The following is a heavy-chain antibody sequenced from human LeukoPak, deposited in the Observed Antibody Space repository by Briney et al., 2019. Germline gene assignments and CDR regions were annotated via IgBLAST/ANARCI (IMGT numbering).Heavy chain of an antibody. J-gene: IGHJ4*02. CDR1: GYTFTTYD. CDR2: MNSNSGNT. Sequence: GASVPVSCQASGYTFTTYDINWVRQATGQGLEWMGWMNSNSGNTRYAQKFQGRATMTRNTTIRTAYMELSSLRSEDTAVYCCAGGAPPLLLYYFDYWGQGALVIVSA. D-gene: IGHD2-15*01. CDR3: AGGAPPLLLYYFDY. V-gene: IGHV1-8*02.